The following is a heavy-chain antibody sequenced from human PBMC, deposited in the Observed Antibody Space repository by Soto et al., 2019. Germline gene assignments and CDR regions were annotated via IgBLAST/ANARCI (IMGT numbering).Heavy chain of an antibody. CDR3: ARADVDIVATTYYYYYGMDV. Sequence: GASVKVSCKASGGTFSSYAISCVRQAPGQGLEWMGGIIPIFGTANYAQKFQGRVTITADESTSTAYMELSSLRSEDTAVYYCARADVDIVATTYYYYYGMDVWGQGTTVTVSS. CDR2: IIPIFGTA. D-gene: IGHD5-12*01. CDR1: GGTFSSYA. J-gene: IGHJ6*02. V-gene: IGHV1-69*13.